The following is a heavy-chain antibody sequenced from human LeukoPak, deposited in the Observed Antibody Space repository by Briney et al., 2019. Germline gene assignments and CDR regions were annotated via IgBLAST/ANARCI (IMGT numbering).Heavy chain of an antibody. CDR3: ARNDDSSGYYPSNFQH. CDR1: GGTFSSYA. D-gene: IGHD3-22*01. Sequence: SVKVSCKASGGTFSSYAISWVRQAAGQGLEWMGRIIPIFGTANYAQKFQGRVTITTDESTSTAYMELSSLRSEDTAVYYCARNDDSSGYYPSNFQHWGQGTLVTVSS. CDR2: IIPIFGTA. J-gene: IGHJ1*01. V-gene: IGHV1-69*05.